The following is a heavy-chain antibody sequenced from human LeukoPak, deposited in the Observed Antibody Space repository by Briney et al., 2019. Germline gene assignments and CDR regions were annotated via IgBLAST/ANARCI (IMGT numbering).Heavy chain of an antibody. V-gene: IGHV3-74*01. CDR2: INSGGISR. D-gene: IGHD3-16*01. CDR3: TRGGGPPEALGDVFDI. CDR1: RVTFSSYW. Sequence: ARGALRLSCAAPRVTFSSYWMHCVRQAPGKGLVWVSHINSGGISRRYEDSVKGRFTISRDNAKNTLYLQMNSLRAEDTAVYYCTRGGGPPEALGDVFDIWGQGAMVTVSS. J-gene: IGHJ3*02.